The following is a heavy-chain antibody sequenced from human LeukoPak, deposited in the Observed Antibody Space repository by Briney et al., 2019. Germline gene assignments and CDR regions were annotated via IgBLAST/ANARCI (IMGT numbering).Heavy chain of an antibody. J-gene: IGHJ6*02. CDR1: GFTFSSYS. D-gene: IGHD3-10*01. CDR3: AKTYGSLYYYGMDV. Sequence: GGSLRLSCAASGFTFSSYSMNWVRQAPGKGLEWVSSISGSRDYIYYAESVKGRFTIYRDNAKNSLYLQMNSLRVEDTAVYYCAKTYGSLYYYGMDVWGQGTTVTASS. V-gene: IGHV3-21*01. CDR2: ISGSRDYI.